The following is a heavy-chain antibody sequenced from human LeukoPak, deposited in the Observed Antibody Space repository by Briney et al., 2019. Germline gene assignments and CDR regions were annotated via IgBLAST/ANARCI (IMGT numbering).Heavy chain of an antibody. CDR3: ARLHDSSGYYYCDAFDI. CDR2: ISYSGST. CDR1: GGSISSYY. Sequence: SETLSLTCSVAGGSISSYYWTWIRQPPGKGLEWIGSISYSGSTYYNPSLKSRLTISADTSKNQFSLRLSSVTAADTAVYYCARLHDSSGYYYCDAFDIWGQGTKVTVSS. V-gene: IGHV4-39*01. J-gene: IGHJ3*02. D-gene: IGHD3-22*01.